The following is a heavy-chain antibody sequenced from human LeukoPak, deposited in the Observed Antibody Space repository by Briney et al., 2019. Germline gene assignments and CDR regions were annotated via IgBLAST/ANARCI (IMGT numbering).Heavy chain of an antibody. Sequence: SETLSLTCAVYGGPFSGYYWSWIRQPPGKGLEWIGEINHSGGTNYNPSLKSRVTISVDTSKNQFSLKLSSVTAADTAVYYCARSHPSYYDFWSGYYTPYYFDYWGQGTLVTVSS. D-gene: IGHD3-3*01. CDR2: INHSGGT. J-gene: IGHJ4*02. V-gene: IGHV4-34*01. CDR1: GGPFSGYY. CDR3: ARSHPSYYDFWSGYYTPYYFDY.